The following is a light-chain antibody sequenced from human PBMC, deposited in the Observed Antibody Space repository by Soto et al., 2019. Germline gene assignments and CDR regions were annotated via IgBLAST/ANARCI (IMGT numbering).Light chain of an antibody. CDR3: QPYSKWPLT. V-gene: IGKV3-15*01. Sequence: EIVMTQSPATLSMSPGERATLSCRASQSVSSNLAWYQRKPGQAPRLLIYGASNRATGIPARFSGSGSGTEFTLTISSLQSEDFADSYCQPYSKWPLTFGGGTKVEIK. CDR1: QSVSSN. CDR2: GAS. J-gene: IGKJ4*01.